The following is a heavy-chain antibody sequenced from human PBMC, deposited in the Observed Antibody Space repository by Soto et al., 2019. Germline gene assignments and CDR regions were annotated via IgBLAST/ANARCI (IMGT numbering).Heavy chain of an antibody. CDR2: ISSSSSTI. CDR1: GFTFSSYS. V-gene: IGHV3-48*01. Sequence: EVQLVESGGGLVQPGGSLRLSCAASGFTFSSYSMNWVRQAPGKGLEWVSYISSSSSTIYYADSVKGRFTISRDNAKNSLYLQMNSLRAEDKVVYYCARDRRRRFDYWGQGTLVTVSS. J-gene: IGHJ4*02. CDR3: ARDRRRRFDY.